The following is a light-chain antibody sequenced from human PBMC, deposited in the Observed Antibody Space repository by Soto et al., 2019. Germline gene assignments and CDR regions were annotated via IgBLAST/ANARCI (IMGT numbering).Light chain of an antibody. Sequence: EIVLTQSPATLSLSPGERATLSCRASQSVRRYLAWYQQKPGQAPRLLIYDSSNRATGIPARFSGRGSGTDFTLTISSLEPEDFAGYYCQQRSNRPPYTFGQGTKLEIK. CDR2: DSS. CDR1: QSVRRY. J-gene: IGKJ2*01. V-gene: IGKV3-11*01. CDR3: QQRSNRPPYT.